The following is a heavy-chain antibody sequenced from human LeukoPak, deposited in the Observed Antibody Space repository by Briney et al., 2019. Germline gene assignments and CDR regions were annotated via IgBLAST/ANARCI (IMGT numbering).Heavy chain of an antibody. CDR2: IYSSGST. Sequence: SETLSLTCTVSGASLSGYYWSWIRQPPGKGLEWIGYIYSSGSTNYNPSLKSRVTISIDTSKNQFSLKLTSVTAADTAVYYCGREGNTVTHFDYWGQGTLVTVSS. D-gene: IGHD4-11*01. CDR1: GASLSGYY. CDR3: GREGNTVTHFDY. V-gene: IGHV4-59*01. J-gene: IGHJ4*02.